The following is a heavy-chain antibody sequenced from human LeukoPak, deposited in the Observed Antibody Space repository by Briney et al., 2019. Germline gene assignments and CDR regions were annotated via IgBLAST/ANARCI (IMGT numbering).Heavy chain of an antibody. J-gene: IGHJ4*02. CDR2: LNHSGST. CDR1: GGSFSGYY. CDR3: ASPYNFDY. V-gene: IGHV4-34*01. D-gene: IGHD5-24*01. Sequence: PSETLSLTCAVYGGSFSGYYWSWIRQPPGKGLEWIGELNHSGSTNYNPSLKSRVTISVDTSKNQFSLKLSSVTAADTAVYYCASPYNFDYWGQGTLVTVSS.